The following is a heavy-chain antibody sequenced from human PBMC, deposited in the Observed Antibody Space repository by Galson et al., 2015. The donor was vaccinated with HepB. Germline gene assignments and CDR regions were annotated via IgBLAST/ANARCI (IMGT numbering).Heavy chain of an antibody. CDR3: ARSYYYGSGPSDWYFDL. CDR1: GYTFTGYY. Sequence: SCKASGYTFTGYYMHWVRQAPGQGLEWMGRINPNSGGTNYAQKFQGRVTMTRDTSISTAYMELSRLRSDDTVVYYCARSYYYGSGPSDWYFDLWGRGTLVTVSS. CDR2: INPNSGGT. J-gene: IGHJ2*01. D-gene: IGHD3-10*01. V-gene: IGHV1-2*05.